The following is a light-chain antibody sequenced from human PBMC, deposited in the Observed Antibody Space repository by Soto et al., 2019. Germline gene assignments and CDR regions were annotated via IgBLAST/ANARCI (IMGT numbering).Light chain of an antibody. CDR3: QQTFSSPRT. CDR2: TTT. Sequence: DIQMAQSPPSLSASVGDRVSISCRASQNISTYLYWYQQKPGKAPNLLIYTTTNLQNGVPSRFSGSGSGTDFTLIITSLQPEDFVTYYCQQTFSSPRTFGQGTKVDIK. CDR1: QNISTY. V-gene: IGKV1-39*01. J-gene: IGKJ1*01.